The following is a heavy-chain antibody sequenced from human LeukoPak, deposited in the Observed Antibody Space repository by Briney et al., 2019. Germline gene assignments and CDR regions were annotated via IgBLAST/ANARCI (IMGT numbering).Heavy chain of an antibody. Sequence: GGSLRLSCAASGFLFTRFPMKWVPRATGKGLEWVSSISTRSSSIYYADSVKGRFTVSRDNAKNSLYLQMNSLRAEDTAVYYCARESYGSDCWGQGTLVTVSS. D-gene: IGHD5-18*01. CDR3: ARESYGSDC. J-gene: IGHJ4*02. CDR2: ISTRSSSI. CDR1: GFLFTRFP. V-gene: IGHV3-21*01.